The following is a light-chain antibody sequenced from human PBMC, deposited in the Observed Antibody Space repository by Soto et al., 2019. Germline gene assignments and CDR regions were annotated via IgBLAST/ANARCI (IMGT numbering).Light chain of an antibody. V-gene: IGKV1-39*01. CDR3: QQSYTTPPT. CDR2: AAS. Sequence: DIQMTPSPSSLSASVGDRVTITCRASQSISSYLNWYQQNPGEAPMLLIYAASSLQSGVPSRFSGSGSGTDFTLTISSLQPEDFATYYRQQSYTTPPTFGQGTKVAVK. CDR1: QSISSY. J-gene: IGKJ1*01.